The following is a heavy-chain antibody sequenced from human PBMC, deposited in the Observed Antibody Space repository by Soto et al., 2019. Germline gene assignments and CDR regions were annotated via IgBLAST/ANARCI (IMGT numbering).Heavy chain of an antibody. CDR2: LQTDGSHP. CDR1: GFTFDYYW. CDR3: ARGGPYDSSGYYLDY. J-gene: IGHJ4*02. V-gene: IGHV3-74*01. D-gene: IGHD3-22*01. Sequence: GGSLRLSCVASGFTFDYYWMHWVRQAPGEGLMWVSRLQTDGSHPDYADSVKGRFTISRDNAKNTLYLQMNNLRAEDTAVYYCARGGPYDSSGYYLDYWGQGTLVTVSS.